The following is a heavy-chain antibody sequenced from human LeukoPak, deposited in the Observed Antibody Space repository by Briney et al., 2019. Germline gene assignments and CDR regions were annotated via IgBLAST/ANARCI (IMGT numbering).Heavy chain of an antibody. D-gene: IGHD6-19*01. Sequence: GGSLRLSCAASGFTFSSYEMHWVRQAPGKGLEWVSYISSSGSTIYYADSVKGRFTISRDNAKNSLYLQMNSLRAEDTAVYYCARDWGSGWFDAFDIWGQGTMVTVSS. CDR2: ISSSGSTI. CDR3: ARDWGSGWFDAFDI. J-gene: IGHJ3*02. V-gene: IGHV3-48*03. CDR1: GFTFSSYE.